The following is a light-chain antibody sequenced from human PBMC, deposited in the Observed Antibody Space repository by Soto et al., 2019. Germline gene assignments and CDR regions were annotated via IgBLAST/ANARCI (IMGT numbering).Light chain of an antibody. CDR1: QSVSSN. CDR3: QQYNNWPSIT. J-gene: IGKJ5*01. Sequence: EIVMTLSPATLSVSPGERATLSCRASQSVSSNLAWYQQTPGQAPRLLIYGASTRATGIPARFSGSGSGTEFTLTISSLQSEDFAVYYCQQYNNWPSITFGQGTRREIK. CDR2: GAS. V-gene: IGKV3-15*01.